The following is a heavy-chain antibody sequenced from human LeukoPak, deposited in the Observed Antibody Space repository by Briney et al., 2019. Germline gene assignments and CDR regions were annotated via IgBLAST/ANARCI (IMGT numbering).Heavy chain of an antibody. J-gene: IGHJ4*02. V-gene: IGHV3-7*01. CDR1: GFTFSSYW. CDR2: IKQDGSEK. CDR3: ARAYYYDSSGYYY. Sequence: AGGSLRLSCAASGFTFSSYWMSWVRQAPGKGLEWVANIKQDGSEKYYVDSVKGRFTISRDNAKNSLYLQMNSLRAEDTAVYYCARAYYYDSSGYYYWGQGTLVTVSS. D-gene: IGHD3-22*01.